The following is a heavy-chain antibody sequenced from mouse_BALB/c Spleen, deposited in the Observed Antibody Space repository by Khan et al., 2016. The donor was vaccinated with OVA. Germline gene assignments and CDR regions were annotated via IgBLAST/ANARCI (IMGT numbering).Heavy chain of an antibody. V-gene: IGHV3-2*02. D-gene: IGHD1-1*01. CDR1: GYSITSGYA. CDR2: ISYSGVT. J-gene: IGHJ2*01. CDR3: ARGNYYGYYFDY. Sequence: VQLKESGPGLVKPSQSLSLTCTVTGYSITSGYAWNWIRQFPGNKLEWMGYISYSGVTSYTPPLKSRITITGNTSKNQFFLQLNSVTTEDTATYYCARGNYYGYYFDYWGQGTTLTVSS.